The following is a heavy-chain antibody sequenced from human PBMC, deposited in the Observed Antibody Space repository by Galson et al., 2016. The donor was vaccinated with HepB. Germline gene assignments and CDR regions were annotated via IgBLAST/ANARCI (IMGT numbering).Heavy chain of an antibody. V-gene: IGHV3-23*01. Sequence: SLRLSCAASGFTFSNYVMNWVRQAPGKGLEWVSSISGNGGRIYYADSVEGRFTISRDNSKNTVFPQMNSLRAEDTAVYYCAKIAVTGTWYFDLWGRGALVSVSS. D-gene: IGHD6-19*01. CDR2: ISGNGGRI. J-gene: IGHJ2*01. CDR3: AKIAVTGTWYFDL. CDR1: GFTFSNYV.